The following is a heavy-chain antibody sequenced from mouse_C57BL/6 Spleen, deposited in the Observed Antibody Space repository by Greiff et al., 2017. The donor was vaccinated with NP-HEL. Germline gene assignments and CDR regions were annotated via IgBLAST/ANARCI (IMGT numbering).Heavy chain of an antibody. CDR2: IHPNSGST. J-gene: IGHJ2*01. CDR3: ASEDTTVVATSYFDY. Sequence: VQLQQPGAELVKPGASVKLSCKASGYTFTSYWMHWVKQRPGQGLEWIGMIHPNSGSTNYNEKFKSKATLTVDKSSSTAYMQLSSLTSEDSAVYYCASEDTTVVATSYFDYWGQGTTLTVSS. V-gene: IGHV1-64*01. CDR1: GYTFTSYW. D-gene: IGHD1-1*01.